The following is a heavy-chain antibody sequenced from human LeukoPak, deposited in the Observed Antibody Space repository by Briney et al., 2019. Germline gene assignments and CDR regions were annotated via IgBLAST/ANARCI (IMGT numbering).Heavy chain of an antibody. Sequence: GASVKVSCKTFGYTFTTYYIHWVRQAPGQGLEWMGIINPSGGSPTYGQRFQGRVTMTRDMSTSTLYMEVSSLRSEDTAVYYCAKGDTTWELPHDNWGQGTLVTVSS. J-gene: IGHJ4*02. CDR1: GYTFTTYY. V-gene: IGHV1-46*01. CDR3: AKGDTTWELPHDN. CDR2: INPSGGSP. D-gene: IGHD1-26*01.